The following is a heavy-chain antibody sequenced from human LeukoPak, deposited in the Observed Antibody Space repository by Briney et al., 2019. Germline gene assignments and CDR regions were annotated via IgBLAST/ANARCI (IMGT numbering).Heavy chain of an antibody. CDR2: ISYDGSNK. CDR3: ARAKDSSGYYYFDY. CDR1: GFTFSSYA. D-gene: IGHD3-22*01. V-gene: IGHV3-30-3*01. J-gene: IGHJ4*02. Sequence: PGRSLRLSCAASGFTFSSYAMHWVRQAPGKGLEWVAVISYDGSNKYYADSVKGRFTISRDNSKNTLYLQMNSLRAEDTAVYYCARAKDSSGYYYFDYWGQGTLVTVSS.